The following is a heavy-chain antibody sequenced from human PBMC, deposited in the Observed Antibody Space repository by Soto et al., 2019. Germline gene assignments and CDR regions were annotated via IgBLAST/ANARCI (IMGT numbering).Heavy chain of an antibody. CDR3: AKDEYSSSWYYGNWFDP. V-gene: IGHV3-23*01. J-gene: IGHJ5*02. Sequence: GGSLRLSCAASGFTFSSYAMSWVRQAPGKGLEWVSAISGSGGSTYYADSVKGRFTISRDNSKNTLYLQMNSLRAEDTAVYYCAKDEYSSSWYYGNWFDPWGQGTLVTVSS. D-gene: IGHD6-13*01. CDR1: GFTFSSYA. CDR2: ISGSGGST.